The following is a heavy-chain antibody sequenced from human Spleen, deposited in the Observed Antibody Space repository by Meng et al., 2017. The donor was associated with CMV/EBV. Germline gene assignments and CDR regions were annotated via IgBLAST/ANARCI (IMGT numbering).Heavy chain of an antibody. CDR2: INTYNAST. CDR1: GYSFTSYG. Sequence: ASVKVSCKASGYSFTSYGISWVRQAPGQGLEWLGWINTYNASTNYAQILQGRVTMATDTSTRTAYMELRSLRSDDTAVYYCARSITIFQIDFWGQGTLVTVSS. V-gene: IGHV1-18*01. D-gene: IGHD3-9*01. CDR3: ARSITIFQIDF. J-gene: IGHJ4*02.